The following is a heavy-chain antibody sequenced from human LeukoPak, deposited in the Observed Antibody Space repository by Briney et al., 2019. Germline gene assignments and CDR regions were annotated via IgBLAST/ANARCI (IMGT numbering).Heavy chain of an antibody. V-gene: IGHV2-70*01. CDR1: GFSLSTSGMC. CDR2: IDWDDDK. J-gene: IGHJ4*02. Sequence: ESGPALMKPTQTLTLTCTFSGFSLSTSGMCVSWIRQPPGKALEWLALIDWDDDKYYSTSLKTRLTISKDTSKNQVVLTMTNMDPVDTATYYCARRSGYYYYFDYWGQGTLVTVSS. CDR3: ARRSGYYYYFDY. D-gene: IGHD3-22*01.